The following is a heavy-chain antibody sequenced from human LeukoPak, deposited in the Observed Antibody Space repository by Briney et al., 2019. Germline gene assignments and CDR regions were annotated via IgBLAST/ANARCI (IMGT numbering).Heavy chain of an antibody. CDR2: INHSGST. CDR1: GGSFSGYH. CDR3: ARVRCGGSCHFDY. J-gene: IGHJ4*02. D-gene: IGHD2-15*01. V-gene: IGHV4-34*01. Sequence: SETLSLTCAVYGGSFSGYHWSWIRQPPGKGLVWIGEINHSGSTNYNPSLKSRVTISVDTSKNQFSLKLSSVTAADTAVYYCARVRCGGSCHFDYWGQGTLVTVSS.